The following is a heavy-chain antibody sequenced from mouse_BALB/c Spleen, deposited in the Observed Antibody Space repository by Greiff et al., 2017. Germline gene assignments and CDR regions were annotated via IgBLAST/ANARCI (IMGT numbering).Heavy chain of an antibody. V-gene: IGHV2-6-7*01. CDR2: IWGDGST. J-gene: IGHJ4*01. CDR1: GFSLTGYG. D-gene: IGHD1-1*01. CDR3: ARDGPLYYYGSSDAMDY. Sequence: VQLKESGPGLVAPSQSLSITCTVSGFSLTGYGVNWVRQPPGKGLEWLGMIWGDGSTDYNSALKSRLSISKDNSKSQVFLKMNSLQTDDTARYYCARDGPLYYYGSSDAMDYWGQGTSVTVSS.